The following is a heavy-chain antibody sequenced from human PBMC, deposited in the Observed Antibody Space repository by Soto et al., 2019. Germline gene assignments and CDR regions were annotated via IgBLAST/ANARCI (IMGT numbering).Heavy chain of an antibody. Sequence: SETLSLTCTVSGVSISGGGYYWSWIRQHPGKGLEWIGNIYYSGRTYYNPSLKSRVILSVDTSKNHFSLTLRSVTAADSAMYYCASVIGGDSAYYFDFWGPGALVTVSS. V-gene: IGHV4-31*03. CDR1: GVSISGGGYY. J-gene: IGHJ4*02. CDR2: IYYSGRT. D-gene: IGHD2-21*02. CDR3: ASVIGGDSAYYFDF.